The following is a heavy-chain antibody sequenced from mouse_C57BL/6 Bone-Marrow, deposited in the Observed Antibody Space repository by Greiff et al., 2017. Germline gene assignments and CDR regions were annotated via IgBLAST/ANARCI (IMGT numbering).Heavy chain of an antibody. CDR3: AREGDCHWYFDV. CDR2: IYPRSGNT. V-gene: IGHV1-81*01. Sequence: VQLQQSGAELARPGASVKLSCKASGYTFTSYGISWVKQRTGQGLEWIGEIYPRSGNTYYNEKFKGKATLTADKSSSTAYMELRSLTSEDYAVYFCAREGDCHWYFDVWGTGTTVTVSS. J-gene: IGHJ1*03. CDR1: GYTFTSYG.